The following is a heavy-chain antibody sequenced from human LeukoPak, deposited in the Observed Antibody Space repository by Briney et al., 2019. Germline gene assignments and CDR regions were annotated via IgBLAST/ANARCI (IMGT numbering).Heavy chain of an antibody. CDR2: ISYDGSNK. J-gene: IGHJ1*01. D-gene: IGHD6-13*01. CDR3: ASPDELATAGTYFQH. V-gene: IGHV3-30-3*01. CDR1: GFTFSSYA. Sequence: PGGSLRLSCAASGFTFSSYAMHWVRQAPGKGLEWVTVISYDGSNKYYADSVKGRFTISRDNSKNTLYLQMNSLRAEDTAVYYCASPDELATAGTYFQHWGQGTLVTVSS.